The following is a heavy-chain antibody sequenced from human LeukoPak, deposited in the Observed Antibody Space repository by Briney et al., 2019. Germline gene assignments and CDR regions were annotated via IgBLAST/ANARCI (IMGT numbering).Heavy chain of an antibody. CDR2: ISYDGNDK. CDR3: AKSASGEYYLFDF. J-gene: IGHJ4*02. D-gene: IGHD2/OR15-2a*01. V-gene: IGHV3-30*18. Sequence: PGGSLRLSCAASGSTFSGYGMHWVRQAPGKGLEWVAIISYDGNDKYYADSVKGRFTISRDNSKSTLYLQMNSLRAEDTAVYYCAKSASGEYYLFDFWGQGTLATVSS. CDR1: GSTFSGYG.